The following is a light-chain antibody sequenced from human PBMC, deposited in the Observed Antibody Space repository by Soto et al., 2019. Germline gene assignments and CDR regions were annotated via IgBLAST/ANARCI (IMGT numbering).Light chain of an antibody. Sequence: QSVLTQPASVSGSPGQSITISCTGTSSDVGSYNLVSWYQQHPGKAPKLMIYEVSKRPSGVSNRFSGSKSGNTASLTISGLQAEDEADYYCCSYAGSNSGLVFGGGTKLTVL. J-gene: IGLJ3*02. CDR2: EVS. CDR1: SSDVGSYNL. V-gene: IGLV2-23*02. CDR3: CSYAGSNSGLV.